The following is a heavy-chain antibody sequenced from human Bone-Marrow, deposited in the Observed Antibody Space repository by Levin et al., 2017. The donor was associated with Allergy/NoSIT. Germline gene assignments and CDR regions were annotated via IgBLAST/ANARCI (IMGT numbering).Heavy chain of an antibody. CDR1: GFTFSSFW. V-gene: IGHV3-74*01. D-gene: IGHD5-18*01. J-gene: IGHJ3*01. Sequence: GESLKISCAASGFTFSSFWIHWVRQAPEKGLVWVSRIDSDGTNIIYADSVKGRFTVSRDNAKNTLYLQMNSLRDEYTAVYYCARGGYSHGFDVWGLGTMVTVSS. CDR2: IDSDGTNI. CDR3: ARGGYSHGFDV.